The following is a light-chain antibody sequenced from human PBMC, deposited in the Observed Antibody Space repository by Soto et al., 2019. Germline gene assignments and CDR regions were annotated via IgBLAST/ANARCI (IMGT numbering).Light chain of an antibody. V-gene: IGKV3-11*01. Sequence: EIVLTQSPATLSLSPGERATLSCRASQSVDSDLAWYQHKPGQAPRLLIHAASNRATGVPARFSGSGSGTDFTPTISSLEPEDFAVYYCQQRTNWPRGFTFGPGTKVDIK. CDR3: QQRTNWPRGFT. CDR1: QSVDSD. J-gene: IGKJ3*01. CDR2: AAS.